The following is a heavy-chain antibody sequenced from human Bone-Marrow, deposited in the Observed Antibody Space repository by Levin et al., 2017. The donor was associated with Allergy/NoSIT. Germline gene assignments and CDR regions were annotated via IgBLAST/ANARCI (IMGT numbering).Heavy chain of an antibody. D-gene: IGHD6-19*01. CDR2: IYPGDSDT. Sequence: GGSLRLSCKGSGYSFTSYWIGWVRQMPGKGLEWMGIIYPGDSDTRYSPSFQGQVTISADKSISTAYLQWSSLKASDTAMYYCARIPASYSSGWGSGDAFDIWGQGTMVTVSS. CDR3: ARIPASYSSGWGSGDAFDI. CDR1: GYSFTSYW. V-gene: IGHV5-51*01. J-gene: IGHJ3*02.